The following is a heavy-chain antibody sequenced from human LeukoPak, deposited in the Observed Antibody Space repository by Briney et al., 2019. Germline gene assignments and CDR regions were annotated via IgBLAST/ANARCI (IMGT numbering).Heavy chain of an antibody. CDR2: IYSGGST. D-gene: IGHD1-26*01. Sequence: GGSLRLSCAASGFTVSSNYMTWVRQAPGKGLKWVSVIYSGGSTYYEDSVKGRFTTSRDNSKNTLYLQMNSLRAEDTAVYYCARVRGYSGSYFDYWGQGTLVTVSS. V-gene: IGHV3-66*01. CDR1: GFTVSSNY. CDR3: ARVRGYSGSYFDY. J-gene: IGHJ4*02.